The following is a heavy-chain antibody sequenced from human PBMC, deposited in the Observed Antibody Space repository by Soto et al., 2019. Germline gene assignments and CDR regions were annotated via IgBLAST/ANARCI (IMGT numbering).Heavy chain of an antibody. V-gene: IGHV1-18*01. Sequence: GASVKVSCKASGYTFTSYGISWVRQAPGQGLEWMGWISAYNGNTNYAQKLQGRVTMTTDTSTSTAYMELRSLRSDDTAVYCCARDHVDIVATIPNYYYYYYGMDVWGQGTTVTVSS. J-gene: IGHJ6*02. CDR3: ARDHVDIVATIPNYYYYYYGMDV. CDR1: GYTFTSYG. D-gene: IGHD5-12*01. CDR2: ISAYNGNT.